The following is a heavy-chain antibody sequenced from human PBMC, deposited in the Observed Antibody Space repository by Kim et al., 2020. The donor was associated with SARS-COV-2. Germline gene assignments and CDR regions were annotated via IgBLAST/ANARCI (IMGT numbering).Heavy chain of an antibody. J-gene: IGHJ4*02. CDR3: ARESVAAAGHFDY. D-gene: IGHD6-13*01. V-gene: IGHV3-13*01. Sequence: YPGSVKGRFTISRENAKNSLYLQMNGLRAGDTAVYYCARESVAAAGHFDYWGQGTLVTVSS.